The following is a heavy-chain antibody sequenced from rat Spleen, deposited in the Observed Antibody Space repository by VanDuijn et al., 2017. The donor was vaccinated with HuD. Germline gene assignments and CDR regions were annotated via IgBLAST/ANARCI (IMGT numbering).Heavy chain of an antibody. CDR1: GYTFTSYD. J-gene: IGHJ4*01. D-gene: IGHD1-11*01. CDR3: ARVGEDYYVMDA. V-gene: IGHV1-57*01. Sequence: QVQLQQSGAELAKPGSSVKISCKASGYTFTSYDISWIKQTTGQGLEYIGYINTGSGGTYYNEKFKGKATLTVDKSSSTAFMQLSSLTPEDTAVYYCARVGEDYYVMDAWGQGASVTVSS. CDR2: INTGSGGT.